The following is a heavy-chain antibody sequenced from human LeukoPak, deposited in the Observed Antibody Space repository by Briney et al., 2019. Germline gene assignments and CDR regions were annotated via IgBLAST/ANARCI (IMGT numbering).Heavy chain of an antibody. Sequence: PSETLSLTCTVSGGSISSYYWSWIRQPPGKGLEWIGCIYYSGSTNYNPSLKSRVTISVDTSKNQFSLKLSSVTAADTAVYYCARGLLDGYTHPAAFDIWGQGTMVTVSS. CDR2: IYYSGST. J-gene: IGHJ3*02. D-gene: IGHD5-24*01. CDR1: GGSISSYY. V-gene: IGHV4-59*01. CDR3: ARGLLDGYTHPAAFDI.